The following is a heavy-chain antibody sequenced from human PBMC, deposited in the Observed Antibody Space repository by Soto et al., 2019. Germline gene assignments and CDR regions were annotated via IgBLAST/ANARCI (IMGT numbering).Heavy chain of an antibody. J-gene: IGHJ6*02. D-gene: IGHD6-19*01. V-gene: IGHV1-3*01. CDR1: GYTFTSYA. CDR3: ARGIAVAGPGAMISNYYGMDV. CDR2: INAGNGNT. Sequence: QVQLVQSGAEVKKPGASVKVSCKASGYTFTSYAMHWVRQAPGQRLEWMGWINAGNGNTKYSQKFQGRVTITRDTSASTAYMELSSLRSEDTAVYYCARGIAVAGPGAMISNYYGMDVWGQGTTVTVSS.